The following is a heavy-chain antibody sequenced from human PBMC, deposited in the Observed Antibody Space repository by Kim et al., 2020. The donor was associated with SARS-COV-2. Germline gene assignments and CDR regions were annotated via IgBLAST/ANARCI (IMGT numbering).Heavy chain of an antibody. Sequence: ASVKVSCKASGYTFETFSLYWVRQAPGQRFEWMGWINGGNGNTRYSQNFQGRVTITRDTSAYTSYMELSSLTSKDTAVYYCAREGSGSYNWFDPWGQGTLVTVSS. CDR3: AREGSGSYNWFDP. D-gene: IGHD3-10*01. CDR1: GYTFETFS. CDR2: INGGNGNT. V-gene: IGHV1-3*01. J-gene: IGHJ5*02.